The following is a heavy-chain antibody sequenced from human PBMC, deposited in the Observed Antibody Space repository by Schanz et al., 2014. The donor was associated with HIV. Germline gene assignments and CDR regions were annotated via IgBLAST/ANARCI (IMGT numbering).Heavy chain of an antibody. D-gene: IGHD6-13*01. CDR2: ILQDASNE. CDR3: AKALTSSAAGNFDP. CDR1: GFTFDDYA. Sequence: VQLVESGGGLVQPGRSLRLSCAASGFTFDDYAMHWVRQAPGKGLEWVAVILQDASNEYYADSVKGRFTISRDKLKNTVHLQLNSLRAEDSAVYYCAKALTSSAAGNFDPWGQGTLVTVSS. V-gene: IGHV3-30*18. J-gene: IGHJ5*02.